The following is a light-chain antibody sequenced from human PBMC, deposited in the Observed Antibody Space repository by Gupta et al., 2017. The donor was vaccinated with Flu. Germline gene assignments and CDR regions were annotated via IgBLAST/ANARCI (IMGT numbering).Light chain of an antibody. V-gene: IGLV3-1*01. CDR2: QDE. CDR3: QAWDSSCGV. Sequence: SPGQTATITCTGKNVGNNYTCWYQQKPGQSPVLVIYQDEKRPAGIPGRFSGTNTGNTATLTISGTQAMDAADYYCQAWDSSCGVFGAGTKVTVL. CDR1: NVGNNY. J-gene: IGLJ1*01.